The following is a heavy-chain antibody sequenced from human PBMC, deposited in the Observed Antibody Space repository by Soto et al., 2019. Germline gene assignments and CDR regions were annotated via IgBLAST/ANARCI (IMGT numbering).Heavy chain of an antibody. V-gene: IGHV1-3*04. D-gene: IGHD3-16*01. CDR3: ARGGGHAFGI. Sequence: ASVKVSCKASGYTFRSNSFHWVRQAPGQSLEWMGWINTGTGDTTYAQKFQGRVAITRDTSASTGYMELTSLRSEDTAVYYCARGGGHAFGIWGQGTMVTVSS. CDR1: GYTFRSNS. J-gene: IGHJ3*02. CDR2: INTGTGDT.